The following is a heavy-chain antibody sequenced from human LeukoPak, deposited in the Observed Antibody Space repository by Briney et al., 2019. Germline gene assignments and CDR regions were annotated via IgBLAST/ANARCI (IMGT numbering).Heavy chain of an antibody. Sequence: SETLSLTCAVYGGSFSGYYWSWIRQAPGKGLEWIGEINHSGSTNYNPSLKSRVTISVDTSKNQFSLKLSSVTAADTAVYYCARFPRYCSGGSCYSGFGYWGQGTLVTVSS. D-gene: IGHD2-15*01. CDR3: ARFPRYCSGGSCYSGFGY. V-gene: IGHV4-34*01. CDR2: INHSGST. J-gene: IGHJ4*02. CDR1: GGSFSGYY.